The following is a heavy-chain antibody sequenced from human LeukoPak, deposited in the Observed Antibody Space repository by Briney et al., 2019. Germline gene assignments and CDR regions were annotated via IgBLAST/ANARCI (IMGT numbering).Heavy chain of an antibody. D-gene: IGHD6-19*01. V-gene: IGHV3-21*01. Sequence: GGSLRLSCAASGFTFSSYSMNWVRQAPGKGLEWVSSISSSSSYIYYADSVKGRFTISRDNAKNSLYLQMNSLRAEDTAVYYCARDQSSVAGTTYNWFDPWGQGTLVTVSS. CDR3: ARDQSSVAGTTYNWFDP. J-gene: IGHJ5*02. CDR2: ISSSSSYI. CDR1: GFTFSSYS.